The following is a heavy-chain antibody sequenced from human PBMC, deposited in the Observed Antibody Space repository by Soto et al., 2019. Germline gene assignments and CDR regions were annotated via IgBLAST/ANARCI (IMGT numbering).Heavy chain of an antibody. CDR1: GFTFDDYA. V-gene: IGHV3-9*01. CDR3: AKDSWNYVSVIDY. Sequence: PGGSLRLSCAASGFTFDDYAMHWVRQAPGKGLEWVSGISWNSGSIGYADSVKGRFTISRDNAKNSLYLQMNSLRAEDTALYYCAKDSWNYVSVIDYWGQGTQVTVSS. CDR2: ISWNSGSI. J-gene: IGHJ4*02. D-gene: IGHD1-7*01.